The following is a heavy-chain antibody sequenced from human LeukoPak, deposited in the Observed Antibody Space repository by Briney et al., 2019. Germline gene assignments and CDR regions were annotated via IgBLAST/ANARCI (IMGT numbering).Heavy chain of an antibody. D-gene: IGHD2-21*02. V-gene: IGHV3-13*01. CDR3: ARGSCGYGDCYRALNI. CDR1: GFTFSNYD. J-gene: IGHJ3*02. CDR2: IHTAGDT. Sequence: GGSLRLSCAASGFTFSNYDMHWVRHATGEGLEWVSSIHTAGDTHYSGSAKGRFIISRENVKNSLYLQMNSLRAEDTAVYYCARGSCGYGDCYRALNIWGQGTIVTVSS.